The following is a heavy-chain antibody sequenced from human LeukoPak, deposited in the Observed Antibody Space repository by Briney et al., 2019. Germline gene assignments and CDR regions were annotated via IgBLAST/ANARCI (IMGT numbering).Heavy chain of an antibody. V-gene: IGHV4-39*01. CDR3: ARNPIGSIAAPPSLFDP. Sequence: PSETLSLTCTVSGGSISSYYWGWIRQPPGKGLEWIGSIYYSGSTYYNPSLKSRVTISVDTSKNQFSLKLSSVTAADTAVYYCARNPIGSIAAPPSLFDPWGQGTLVTVSS. CDR1: GGSISSYY. CDR2: IYYSGST. D-gene: IGHD6-6*01. J-gene: IGHJ5*02.